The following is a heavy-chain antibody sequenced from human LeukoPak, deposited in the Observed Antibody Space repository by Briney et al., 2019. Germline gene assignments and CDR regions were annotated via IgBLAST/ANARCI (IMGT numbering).Heavy chain of an antibody. V-gene: IGHV4-59*01. D-gene: IGHD2-2*01. CDR1: GGSISSYY. Sequence: SETLSLTCTVSGGSISSYYWSWLRQPPGKGLEWIGYIYYSGSTNYNPSLKSRVTISVDTSKNQFSLKLSSVTAADTAVYYCARVLGSSATWTDYYYGMDVWGQGTTVTVSS. CDR2: IYYSGST. J-gene: IGHJ6*02. CDR3: ARVLGSSATWTDYYYGMDV.